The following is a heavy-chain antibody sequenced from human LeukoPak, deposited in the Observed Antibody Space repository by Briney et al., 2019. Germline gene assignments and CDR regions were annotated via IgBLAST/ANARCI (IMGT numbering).Heavy chain of an antibody. J-gene: IGHJ5*02. CDR3: ARAAVILTANWFDP. CDR2: ISAYNGNT. D-gene: IGHD3-9*01. CDR1: GYTFTSYG. Sequence: VASVKVSCKASGYTFTSYGISWVRQAPGQGLEWMGWISAYNGNTNYAQKLQGRVTMTTDTSTSTAYMELRSLRSGDTAVYYCARAAVILTANWFDPWGQGTLVTDSS. V-gene: IGHV1-18*04.